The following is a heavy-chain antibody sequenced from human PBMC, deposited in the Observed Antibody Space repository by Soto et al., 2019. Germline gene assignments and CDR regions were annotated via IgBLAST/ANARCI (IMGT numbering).Heavy chain of an antibody. CDR1: RFSLSTSGVA. J-gene: IGHJ4*02. D-gene: IGHD2-21*01. CDR3: AHKDGGGYFDY. Sequence: QITLKESGPPLVKPTQTLTLTCSFSRFSLSTSGVAVGWIRQPPGKALEWLALIYWDDDKRFSPSLKSRLTITKDTSKKQVVLTMTNMDPVDTGTYYCAHKDGGGYFDYWGQGTLVTVSS. V-gene: IGHV2-5*02. CDR2: IYWDDDK.